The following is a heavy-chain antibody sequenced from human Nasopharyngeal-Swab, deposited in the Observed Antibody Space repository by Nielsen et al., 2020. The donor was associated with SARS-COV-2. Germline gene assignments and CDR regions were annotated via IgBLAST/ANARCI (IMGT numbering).Heavy chain of an antibody. CDR1: GYTFTSYD. D-gene: IGHD5-18*01. V-gene: IGHV1-8*01. J-gene: IGHJ4*02. Sequence: ASVKVSCKASGYTFTSYDINWVRQAPGQGLEWMGWMNPNSGNTGYAQKFQGRVTMTRNTSISTAYMELSSLRSEDTAVYYCARAGKIQLWFNSLYYFDYWGQGTLVTVSS. CDR2: MNPNSGNT. CDR3: ARAGKIQLWFNSLYYFDY.